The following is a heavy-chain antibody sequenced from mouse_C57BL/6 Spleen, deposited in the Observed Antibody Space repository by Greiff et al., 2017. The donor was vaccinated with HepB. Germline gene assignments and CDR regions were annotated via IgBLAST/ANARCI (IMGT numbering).Heavy chain of an antibody. J-gene: IGHJ1*03. CDR1: GYTFTDYE. CDR3: TRINDYWYFDV. CDR2: IDPETGGT. V-gene: IGHV1-15*01. Sequence: QVQLKESGAELVRPGASVTLSCKASGYTFTDYEMHWVKQTPVHGLEWIGAIDPETGGTAYNQKFKGKAILTADNSSSTAYMELRSLTSEDSAVYYCTRINDYWYFDVWGTGTTVTVSS.